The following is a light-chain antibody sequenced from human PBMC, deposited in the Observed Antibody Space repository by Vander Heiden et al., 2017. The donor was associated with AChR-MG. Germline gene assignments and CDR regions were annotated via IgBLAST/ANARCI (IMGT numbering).Light chain of an antibody. CDR1: KLGDKY. CDR2: QDR. Sequence: SYELTQPPSVSVSPGQTASITCSGDKLGDKYACWYQQKPGQSPVLVIYQDRKRPSGIPARFSGSNSGNTTTLTISGTQAMNEADYYCQEWGSSTFYVFGTGTKLTVL. V-gene: IGLV3-1*01. J-gene: IGLJ1*01. CDR3: QEWGSSTFYV.